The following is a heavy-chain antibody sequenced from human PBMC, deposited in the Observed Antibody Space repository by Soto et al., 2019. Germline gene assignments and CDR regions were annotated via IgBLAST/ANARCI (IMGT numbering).Heavy chain of an antibody. J-gene: IGHJ6*02. CDR3: ARHSGSGSRRLFYYYYDMDV. CDR2: IYYSGST. D-gene: IGHD3-10*01. CDR1: GGSINSSSYY. V-gene: IGHV4-39*01. Sequence: PSETLSLTCTVSGGSINSSSYYWGWIRQPPGKGLEWIGNIYYSGSTHYNPSLKSRVTISVDTSKNHFSLKLTSVTAADAAVYYCARHSGSGSRRLFYYYYDMDVWGQGTTVT.